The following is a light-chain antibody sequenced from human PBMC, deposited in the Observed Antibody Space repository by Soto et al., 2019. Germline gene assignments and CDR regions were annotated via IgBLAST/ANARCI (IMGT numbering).Light chain of an antibody. J-gene: IGKJ1*01. Sequence: KVMTQSPATLSVSPGERATLSCRASQSVSNNLAWYQQKPGQSPRLLIYAASTRATGIPARFSGSGSGTEFTLTISSLQSEDFAVYYCQQYDNWPQTFGQGTKVDNK. CDR2: AAS. V-gene: IGKV3-15*01. CDR1: QSVSNN. CDR3: QQYDNWPQT.